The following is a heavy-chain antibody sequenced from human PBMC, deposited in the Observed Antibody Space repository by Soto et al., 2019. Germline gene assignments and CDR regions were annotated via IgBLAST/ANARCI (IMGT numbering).Heavy chain of an antibody. V-gene: IGHV3-30*03. D-gene: IGHD5-18*01. CDR3: VSTVDTTMVTWALGN. CDR2: TSYDGNNK. J-gene: IGHJ1*01. CDR1: RFIFISYG. Sequence: QVQLVESGGGVVQPGRSLRLSCAAPRFIFISYGMHWVRQAPGKGLEWLAVTSYDGNNKYYGDSVKGRFTISRDESKNTLYLQMNRLIPEDTAVYYCVSTVDTTMVTWALGNWGQGTLVTVCS.